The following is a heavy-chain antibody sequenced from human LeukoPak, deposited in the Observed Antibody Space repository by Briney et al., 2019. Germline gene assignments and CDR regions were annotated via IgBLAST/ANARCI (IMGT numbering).Heavy chain of an antibody. CDR1: GFTFSSYS. V-gene: IGHV3-48*01. D-gene: IGHD2-2*01. CDR2: ISSSSSTI. J-gene: IGHJ1*01. Sequence: GGSLRLSCAASGFTFSSYSMNWVRQAPGKGLEWVSYISSSSSTIYYADSVKGRFTISRDNAKNSLYLQMNSLRAEDTAVYYCARGRSRYCSSTSCPKGTEYFQHWGQGTLVTVSS. CDR3: ARGRSRYCSSTSCPKGTEYFQH.